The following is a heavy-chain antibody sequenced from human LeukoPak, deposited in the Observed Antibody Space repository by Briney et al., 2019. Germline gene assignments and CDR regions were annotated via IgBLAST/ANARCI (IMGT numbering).Heavy chain of an antibody. Sequence: ASVKVSXKASGGTFSSYAISWVRQAPGQGLEWMGGIIPIFGTANYAQKFQGRVTITTDESTSTAYMKLSSLRSEDTAVYYCATDNAGSYHQEVAINWGQGTLVTVSS. J-gene: IGHJ4*02. CDR3: ATDNAGSYHQEVAIN. V-gene: IGHV1-69*05. D-gene: IGHD1-26*01. CDR2: IIPIFGTA. CDR1: GGTFSSYA.